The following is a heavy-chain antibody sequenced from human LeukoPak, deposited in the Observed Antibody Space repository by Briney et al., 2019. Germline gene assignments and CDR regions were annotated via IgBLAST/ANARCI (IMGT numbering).Heavy chain of an antibody. CDR3: TRGRGKWPTFDC. J-gene: IGHJ4*02. CDR2: IKQDGSEK. V-gene: IGHV3-7*01. D-gene: IGHD5-12*01. CDR1: GFTFRSYW. Sequence: PGGSLRLSCAASGFTFRSYWMSWVRQAPGKGLEWVANIKQDGSEKYYVDSVKGRFTISRDNAQNSLFLQMNSLRAEDTAMYYCTRGRGKWPTFDCWGQGTLVTVSS.